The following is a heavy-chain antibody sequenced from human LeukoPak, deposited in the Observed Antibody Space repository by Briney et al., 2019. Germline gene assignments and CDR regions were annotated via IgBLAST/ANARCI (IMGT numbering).Heavy chain of an antibody. CDR2: IYSGGST. CDR3: AKAGGQLAPSFFDY. Sequence: GGSLRLSCVASGFTVSTNYMSWVRQAPGKGLEWVSIIYSGGSTYYADSVKGRFTISRDNSKNTLYLQMNSLRAEDTAVYYCAKAGGQLAPSFFDYWGQGTLVTVSS. D-gene: IGHD3-16*01. J-gene: IGHJ4*02. V-gene: IGHV3-66*01. CDR1: GFTVSTNY.